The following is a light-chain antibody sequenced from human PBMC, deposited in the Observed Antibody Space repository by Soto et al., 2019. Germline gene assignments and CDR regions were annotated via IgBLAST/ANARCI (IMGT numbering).Light chain of an antibody. CDR1: QDISNY. CDR2: DAS. CDR3: QQYNSYTWT. V-gene: IGKV1-5*01. Sequence: IQMTQSPSSLSASVGDRVTITCQASQDISNYLNWYQQKPGKAPKLLIYDASSLESGVPSRFSGSGSGTEFTLTISSLQPDDFATYYCQQYNSYTWTFGQGTKVDIK. J-gene: IGKJ1*01.